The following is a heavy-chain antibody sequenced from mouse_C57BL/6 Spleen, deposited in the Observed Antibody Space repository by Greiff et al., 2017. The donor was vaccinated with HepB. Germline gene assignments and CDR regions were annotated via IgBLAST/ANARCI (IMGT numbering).Heavy chain of an antibody. J-gene: IGHJ3*01. CDR2: INPSTGGT. D-gene: IGHD1-1*01. Sequence: EVQLQQSGPELVKPGASVKISCKASGYSFTGYYMNWVKQSPEKSLEWIGEINPSTGGTTYNQKFKAKATLTVDKSSSTAYMQLKSLTSEDSAVYYCARSGYYGSSSSWFAYWGQGTLVTVSA. CDR3: ARSGYYGSSSSWFAY. V-gene: IGHV1-42*01. CDR1: GYSFTGYY.